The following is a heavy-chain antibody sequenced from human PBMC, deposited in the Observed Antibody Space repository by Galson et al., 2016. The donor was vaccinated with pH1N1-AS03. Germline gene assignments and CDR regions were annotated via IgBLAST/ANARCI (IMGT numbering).Heavy chain of an antibody. J-gene: IGHJ4*02. D-gene: IGHD4-17*01. V-gene: IGHV3-74*01. Sequence: SLRLSCAASGFNLSTYWIHWVRQGPGKGLVWVSRISSDDSGTSYADSVRGRFTISRDDAKNTLFMQLNSLRPEDTAVYYCATFGGDPYYWGQETLVTVSS. CDR1: GFNLSTYW. CDR3: ATFGGDPYY. CDR2: ISSDDSGT.